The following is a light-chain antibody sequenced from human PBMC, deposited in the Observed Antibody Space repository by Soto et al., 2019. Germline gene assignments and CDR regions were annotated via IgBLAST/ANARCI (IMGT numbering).Light chain of an antibody. Sequence: DIQMTQSPSSLSASVGDRVTITCRASQGISNYLAWYQQKPGKVPKLLIYAASTLQSGVLSRFSGSVSGTDFTLTISSLQPEDVATYYCQKYNSAPWTFGQGTKLEIK. CDR3: QKYNSAPWT. CDR1: QGISNY. J-gene: IGKJ1*01. CDR2: AAS. V-gene: IGKV1-27*01.